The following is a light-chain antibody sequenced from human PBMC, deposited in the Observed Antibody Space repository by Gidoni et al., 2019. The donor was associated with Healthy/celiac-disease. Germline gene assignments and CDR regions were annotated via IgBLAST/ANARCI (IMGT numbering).Light chain of an antibody. CDR2: GIS. Sequence: QSVLTQPPSVSGDPGRRVTISCTGSSSNIGAGYEVHWCQQRPGTAPKLLISGISYRPSGVPDRFSGSKSCTSASLSITGLQAEDEADYYCQSYDSSLSGSRAVFGGGTKLTV. V-gene: IGLV1-40*01. CDR3: QSYDSSLSGSRAV. J-gene: IGLJ2*01. CDR1: SSNIGAGYE.